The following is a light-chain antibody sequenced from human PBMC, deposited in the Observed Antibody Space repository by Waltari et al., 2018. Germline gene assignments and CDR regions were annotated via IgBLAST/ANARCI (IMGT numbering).Light chain of an antibody. CDR2: GGS. J-gene: IGKJ4*01. CDR3: VQTIAFPLT. Sequence: DTVMTQTPLSLPITPGEPDSISCRSSRSLLESNGNTYLHWYLQKPGQSPQLLIYGGSNRASGVPDRFSGSGSGTDFTLKITKVEAEDVGIYYCVQTIAFPLTFGRGTKVEIK. V-gene: IGKV2-40*01. CDR1: RSLLESNGNTY.